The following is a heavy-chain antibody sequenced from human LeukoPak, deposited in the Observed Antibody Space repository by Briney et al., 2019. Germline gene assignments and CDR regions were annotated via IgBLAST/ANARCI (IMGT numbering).Heavy chain of an antibody. J-gene: IGHJ6*03. Sequence: KPSETLSLTCAVYGGSFSGYYWSWIRQPPGKGLEWIGEINHSGSTNYNPSLKSRVTISVDTSKNQFSRTLSSVTAADMAVNYGASGYSHLDVWGKGTPVTVPS. V-gene: IGHV4-34*01. CDR2: INHSGST. CDR3: ASGYSHLDV. CDR1: GGSFSGYY.